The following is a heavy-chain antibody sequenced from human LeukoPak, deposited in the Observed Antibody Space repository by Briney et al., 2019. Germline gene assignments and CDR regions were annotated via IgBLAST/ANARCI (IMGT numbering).Heavy chain of an antibody. D-gene: IGHD3-3*01. J-gene: IGHJ4*02. CDR3: ARRNRYYDFPDYFDY. CDR1: GGSISSYY. V-gene: IGHV4-59*01. CDR2: IYYSGST. Sequence: SETLSLTCAVSGGSISSYYWSWIRQPPGKGLEWIGYIYYSGSTNYNPSLKSRVTISVDTSKNQFSLKLSSVTAADTAVYYRARRNRYYDFPDYFDYWGQGTLVTVSS.